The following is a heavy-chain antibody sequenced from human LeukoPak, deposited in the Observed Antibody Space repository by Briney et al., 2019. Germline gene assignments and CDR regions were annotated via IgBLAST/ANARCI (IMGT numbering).Heavy chain of an antibody. CDR1: GFTVSSNY. J-gene: IGHJ6*02. CDR3: AREAQAYYYGSGSYYYYYGMDV. Sequence: QAGGSLRLSCAASGFTVSSNYMSWVRQAPGKGLEWVSVIYSGGSTYYADSVKGRFTISRDNSKNTLYLQMNSLRAEDTAVYYCAREAQAYYYGSGSYYYYYGMDVWGQGTTVTVSS. D-gene: IGHD3-10*01. CDR2: IYSGGST. V-gene: IGHV3-53*01.